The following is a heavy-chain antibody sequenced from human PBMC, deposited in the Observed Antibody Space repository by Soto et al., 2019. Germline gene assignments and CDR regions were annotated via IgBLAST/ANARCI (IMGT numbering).Heavy chain of an antibody. CDR1: GYAFTSFG. D-gene: IGHD2-15*01. Sequence: GASVKVSCKASGYAFTSFGISWVRQAPGQGLEWMGWMIANNGNTNYAQNFQGRVTMTRNTSISTAYMELRSLMSEDTAVYYCARDDCSGGSCYSNWFDPWGQGTLVTVSS. J-gene: IGHJ5*02. CDR2: MIANNGNT. CDR3: ARDDCSGGSCYSNWFDP. V-gene: IGHV1-18*01.